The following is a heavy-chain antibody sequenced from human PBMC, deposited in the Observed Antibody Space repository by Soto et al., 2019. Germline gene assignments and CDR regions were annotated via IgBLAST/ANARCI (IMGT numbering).Heavy chain of an antibody. Sequence: QVQLVQSGAEVKKPGASVKVSCKASGYTFTSYDINWVRQATGQGLEWMGWMNPNSGNTGYAQKCQGRVTLTRNTSISTAYMELSSLRSEDTAVYYCAIQWRAGWDYSFYDYYIDVWGKGTTVTVSS. CDR3: AIQWRAGWDYSFYDYYIDV. D-gene: IGHD6-19*01. J-gene: IGHJ6*03. V-gene: IGHV1-8*01. CDR2: MNPNSGNT. CDR1: GYTFTSYD.